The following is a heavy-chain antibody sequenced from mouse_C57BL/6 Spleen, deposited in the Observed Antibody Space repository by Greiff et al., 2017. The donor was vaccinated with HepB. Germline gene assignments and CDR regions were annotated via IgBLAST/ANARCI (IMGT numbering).Heavy chain of an antibody. CDR2: INPNNGGT. V-gene: IGHV1-18*01. CDR1: GYTFTDYN. D-gene: IGHD3-2*02. CDR3: ARWDSSGYGFAY. J-gene: IGHJ3*01. Sequence: EVQLQQSGPELVKPGASVKIPCKASGYTFTDYNMDWVKQSHGKSLEWIRDINPNNGGTIYNQKFKGKATLTVDKSSSTAYMELRSLTSEDTAVYYCARWDSSGYGFAYWGQGTLVTVSA.